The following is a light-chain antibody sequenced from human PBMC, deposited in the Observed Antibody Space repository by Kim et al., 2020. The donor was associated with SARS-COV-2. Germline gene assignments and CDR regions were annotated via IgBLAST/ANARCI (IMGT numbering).Light chain of an antibody. Sequence: ASVGDRVTITCRASQSISSWLAWYQQKPGKAPKLLIYKASSLESGVPTRFSGSGSGTEFTLTISSLQPYDFATYYCQQYNSYSWTFGQGTEVDI. CDR1: QSISSW. CDR2: KAS. J-gene: IGKJ1*01. CDR3: QQYNSYSWT. V-gene: IGKV1-5*03.